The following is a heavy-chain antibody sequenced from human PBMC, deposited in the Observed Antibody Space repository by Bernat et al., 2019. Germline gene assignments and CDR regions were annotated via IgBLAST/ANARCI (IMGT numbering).Heavy chain of an antibody. CDR2: IIPIFGTA. J-gene: IGHJ4*02. CDR3: ARDNRPFARSGGSCYVW. V-gene: IGHV1-69*01. D-gene: IGHD2-15*01. Sequence: QVQLVQSGAEVKKPGSSVKVSCKASGGTLSSYTISWVRQAPGQGLEWMGGIIPIFGTANYAQKFQGRVTITADESTSTAYMELSSLRSEDTAVYYCARDNRPFARSGGSCYVWWGQGTLVTVSS. CDR1: GGTLSSYT.